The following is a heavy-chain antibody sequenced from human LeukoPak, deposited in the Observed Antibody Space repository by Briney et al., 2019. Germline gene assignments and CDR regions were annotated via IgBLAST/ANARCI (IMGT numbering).Heavy chain of an antibody. CDR1: GGSISSGGYS. V-gene: IGHV4-30-2*01. CDR3: AREGSSGCLDY. Sequence: SETLSLTCAVSGGSISSGGYSWGWIRQPPGKGLEWIGYIYHSGSTYYNPSLKSRVTISVDRSKNQFSLKLSSVTAADTAVYYCAREGSSGCLDYWGQGTLVTVSS. D-gene: IGHD6-19*01. CDR2: IYHSGST. J-gene: IGHJ4*02.